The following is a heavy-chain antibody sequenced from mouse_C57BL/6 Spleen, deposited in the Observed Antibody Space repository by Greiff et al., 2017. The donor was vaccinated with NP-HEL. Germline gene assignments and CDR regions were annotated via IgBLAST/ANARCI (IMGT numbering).Heavy chain of an antibody. Sequence: EVQLQQSGPELVKPGDSVKISCKASGYSFTGYFMNWVMQSHGKSLEWIGRINPYNGDTFYNQKFKGKATLTVDKSSSTAHMELRSLTSEDSAVYYWARTGGNYDYERGAWFAYWGQGTLVTVSA. CDR1: GYSFTGYF. CDR3: ARTGGNYDYERGAWFAY. D-gene: IGHD2-4*01. CDR2: INPYNGDT. V-gene: IGHV1-20*01. J-gene: IGHJ3*01.